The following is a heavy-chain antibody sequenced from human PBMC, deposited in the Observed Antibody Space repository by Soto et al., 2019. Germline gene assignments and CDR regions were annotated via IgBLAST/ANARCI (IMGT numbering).Heavy chain of an antibody. V-gene: IGHV4-59*08. CDR1: GGSISTYY. Sequence: VQLQESGPGLVKPSETLSLTCTVSGGSISTYYWSWIRQSPGKGLEWIGYISYSGSTNYSPSLTSRVTISVDTSKNQFSLKLTSVTAADTAVYYCARHGGYASPSVVWGQGTTVTVSS. CDR2: ISYSGST. J-gene: IGHJ6*02. CDR3: ARHGGYASPSVV. D-gene: IGHD3-16*01.